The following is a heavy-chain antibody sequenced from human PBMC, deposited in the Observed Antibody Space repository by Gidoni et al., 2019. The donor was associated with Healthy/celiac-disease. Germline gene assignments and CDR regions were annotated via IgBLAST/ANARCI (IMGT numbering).Heavy chain of an antibody. CDR3: AREASDLDYYGSGSYGMDV. D-gene: IGHD3-10*01. CDR2: IYYSGST. V-gene: IGHV4-30-4*01. J-gene: IGHJ6*02. CDR1: GGSISSGDYY. Sequence: QVQLQESGPGLVKPSQTLSLTCTVSGGSISSGDYYWSWIRQPHGKVLVWFGYIYYSGSTYYNPSLKSRVTISVDTSKNQFSLKLSSVTAADTAVYYCAREASDLDYYGSGSYGMDVWGQGTTVTVSS.